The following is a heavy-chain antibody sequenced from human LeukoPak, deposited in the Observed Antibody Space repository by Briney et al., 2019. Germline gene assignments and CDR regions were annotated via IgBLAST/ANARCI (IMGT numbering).Heavy chain of an antibody. V-gene: IGHV3-53*01. D-gene: IGHD3-22*01. J-gene: IGHJ4*02. CDR2: IYSDERT. Sequence: PGGSLRLSCTASGFSFSTFGMNWVRQAPGKGLEWVSVIYSDERTYYADSVKGRYTISRDISKNTLYLQMNSLRAEDTAVYYCARDVYHYDSSGYPSYFEYWGQGTLVTVSS. CDR3: ARDVYHYDSSGYPSYFEY. CDR1: GFSFSTFG.